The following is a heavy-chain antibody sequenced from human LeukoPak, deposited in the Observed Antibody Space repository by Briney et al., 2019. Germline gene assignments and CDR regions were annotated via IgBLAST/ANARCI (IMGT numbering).Heavy chain of an antibody. D-gene: IGHD1-26*01. J-gene: IGHJ3*02. CDR1: GYTFTGYY. CDR2: INPNSGGT. CDR3: ARDRSWRSGSYGVDAAFDI. Sequence: ASVKVSCKASGYTFTGYYMHWVRQAPGQGLEWMGWINPNSGGTNYAQKFQGRVTMTRDTSISTAYMELSRLGSDDTAVYYCARDRSWRSGSYGVDAAFDIWGQGTMVTVSS. V-gene: IGHV1-2*02.